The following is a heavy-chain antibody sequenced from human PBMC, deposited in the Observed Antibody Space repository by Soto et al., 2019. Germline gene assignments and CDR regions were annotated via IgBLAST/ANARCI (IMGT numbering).Heavy chain of an antibody. V-gene: IGHV1-69*13. Sequence: ASVKVSCKASGGTFSSYAISWVRQAPGQGLEWMGGIIPIFGTANYAQKFQGRVTITADESMSTAYMELSSLRSEDTAVYYCARLHYNYYYYYGMDVWGQGTTVTVSS. CDR3: ARLHYNYYYYYGMDV. J-gene: IGHJ6*02. D-gene: IGHD2-2*02. CDR1: GGTFSSYA. CDR2: IIPIFGTA.